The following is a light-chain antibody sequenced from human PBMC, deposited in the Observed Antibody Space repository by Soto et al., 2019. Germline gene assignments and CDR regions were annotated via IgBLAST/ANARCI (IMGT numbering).Light chain of an antibody. CDR1: QSISSN. CDR2: GAS. CDR3: QQYGRSLWT. V-gene: IGKV3-20*01. J-gene: IGKJ1*01. Sequence: EIVLRQSPGTLSLSPGERATLSFRASQSISSNLAWYQHKPGQAPRLLIYGASTRATGIPDRFSGSGSGTDFTLTISRLEPEDFAVYYCQQYGRSLWTFGQGTKVDIK.